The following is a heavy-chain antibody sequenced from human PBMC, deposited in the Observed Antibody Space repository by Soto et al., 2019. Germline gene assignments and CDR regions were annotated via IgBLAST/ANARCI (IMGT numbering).Heavy chain of an antibody. Sequence: EVQLLESGGGLVQPGGSLRLSCAASGFTFSSYAVSWVRQAPGKGLEWVSSISGSGGSTYYADSVKGRFTTSRDNSKNTLYLQINSLRAEDTAVYYCAKDPTAVSGTFDYWGQGTLVTVSS. J-gene: IGHJ4*02. CDR1: GFTFSSYA. D-gene: IGHD6-19*01. CDR3: AKDPTAVSGTFDY. V-gene: IGHV3-23*01. CDR2: ISGSGGST.